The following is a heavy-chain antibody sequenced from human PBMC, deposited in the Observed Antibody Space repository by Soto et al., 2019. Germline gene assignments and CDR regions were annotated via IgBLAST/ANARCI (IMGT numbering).Heavy chain of an antibody. CDR2: IYWNDDK. CDR1: GFSLSTSGVG. V-gene: IGHV2-5*01. CDR3: AHTTLVVVITRPYYFDY. Sequence: SGPTLVNPTQTLTLTCTFSGFSLSTSGVGVGWVRQPPGKALEWLALIYWNDDKRYSPSLKSRLTITKDTSKNQVVLTMTNMDPVDTATYYCAHTTLVVVITRPYYFDYWGQGTLVTVSS. J-gene: IGHJ4*02. D-gene: IGHD3-22*01.